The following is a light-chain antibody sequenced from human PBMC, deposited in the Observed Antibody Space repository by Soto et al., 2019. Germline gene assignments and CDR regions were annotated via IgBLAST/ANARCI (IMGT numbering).Light chain of an antibody. CDR1: QSVSSN. V-gene: IGKV3-15*01. Sequence: EIVMTQSPATLSVSPGERATLSCRASQSVSSNLAWYQQKPGQAPRLLIYGASTRATGIPARFSGRGSGTEFTLTISSLQSEDFAVYYCQQYNNWPRTLGQGTKVDIK. CDR2: GAS. CDR3: QQYNNWPRT. J-gene: IGKJ1*01.